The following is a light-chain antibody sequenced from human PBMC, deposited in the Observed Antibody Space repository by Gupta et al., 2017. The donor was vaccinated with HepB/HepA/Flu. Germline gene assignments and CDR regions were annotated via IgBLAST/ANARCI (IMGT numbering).Light chain of an antibody. J-gene: IGKJ4*01. Sequence: EIVLTHSPATLSLSTGERATLSCRASQSVGSSLAWYQQKPGQSPRLLIYNTSNRATGIPARFSGSGSGTDFTLTISSLEPEDFAVYYCQQRRSWPVSFGGGTKVEIK. V-gene: IGKV3-11*01. CDR2: NTS. CDR1: QSVGSS. CDR3: QQRRSWPVS.